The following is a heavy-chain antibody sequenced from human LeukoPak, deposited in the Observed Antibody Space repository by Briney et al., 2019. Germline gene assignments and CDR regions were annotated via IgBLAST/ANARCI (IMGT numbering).Heavy chain of an antibody. V-gene: IGHV3-43D*03. CDR2: ISWDGGST. J-gene: IGHJ6*03. Sequence: GGSLRLSCAASGFTFDDYAMHWVRQAPGKGLEWVSLISWDGGSTYYADSVKGRFTISRDNSKNSLYLQMNSLRAEDTALYYCAKEPSRYYYYYYMDVWGKGTTVTVYS. CDR1: GFTFDDYA. CDR3: AKEPSRYYYYYYMDV.